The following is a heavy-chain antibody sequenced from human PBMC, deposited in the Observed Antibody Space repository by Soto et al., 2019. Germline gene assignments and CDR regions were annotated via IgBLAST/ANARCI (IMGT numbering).Heavy chain of an antibody. J-gene: IGHJ4*02. V-gene: IGHV3-23*01. D-gene: IGHD1-1*01. CDR1: GVSISMNA. CDR3: AKDKPGTTSFDY. Sequence: AGSLRLSCAASGVSISMNAMSGARQAPGKGLEWVSGISERGDTTHYADSVKGRFTISRDTSKNTLYLQLNTLRADDTAVYYCAKDKPGTTSFDYWGQGTLVTVSS. CDR2: ISERGDTT.